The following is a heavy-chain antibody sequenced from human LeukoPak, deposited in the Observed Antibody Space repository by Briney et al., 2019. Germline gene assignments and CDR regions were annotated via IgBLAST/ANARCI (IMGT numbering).Heavy chain of an antibody. D-gene: IGHD3-10*01. CDR2: ISSSSSYI. CDR3: TKEGYYGSGSFPDY. V-gene: IGHV3-21*01. J-gene: IGHJ4*02. Sequence: GGSRRLSGAASGLTFISYSMNWFRKAPGKGLEWFSSISSSSSYIYYADSVKGRFTVSRDNSKNTVYLQMNSLRPEDTAVYYCTKEGYYGSGSFPDYWGQGTLVTVSS. CDR1: GLTFISYS.